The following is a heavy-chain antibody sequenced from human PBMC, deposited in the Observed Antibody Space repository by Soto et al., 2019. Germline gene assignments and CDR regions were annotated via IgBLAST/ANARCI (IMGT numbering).Heavy chain of an antibody. CDR1: GFTFSNFD. V-gene: IGHV3-13*05. Sequence: EVQLVESGGGLVQPGESLRLSCATSGFTFSNFDMHWVRQVPGKGLEWVSAIGAARDPYSLGSVNGRFTISRENAKKSAYLQMSDLRAGDSAVYYCARAYTGRLPRRADYYYAMDVWGQGTTVTVSS. CDR2: IGAARDP. J-gene: IGHJ6*02. CDR3: ARAYTGRLPRRADYYYAMDV. D-gene: IGHD2-2*02.